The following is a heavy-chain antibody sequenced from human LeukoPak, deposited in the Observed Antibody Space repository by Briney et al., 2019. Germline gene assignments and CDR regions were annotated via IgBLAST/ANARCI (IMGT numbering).Heavy chain of an antibody. CDR3: ARDLSSTSNWELDY. CDR1: GYTFIHYF. D-gene: IGHD7-27*01. Sequence: ASVKVSSKASGYTFIHYFIHWVRQAPGQGLEWMGRINSNSGVTEYTQKFQGRVTMTRDTSITTVYMELSSLTSDDTAVYYCARDLSSTSNWELDYWGQGTLVTVSS. V-gene: IGHV1-2*06. CDR2: INSNSGVT. J-gene: IGHJ4*02.